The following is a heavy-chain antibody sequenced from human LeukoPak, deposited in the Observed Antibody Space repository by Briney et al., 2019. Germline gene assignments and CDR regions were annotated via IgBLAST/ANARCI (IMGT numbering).Heavy chain of an antibody. CDR3: AEMGGYYYNSVYYS. V-gene: IGHV3-23*01. CDR1: GFSSTETA. D-gene: IGHD3-22*01. J-gene: IGHJ5*01. CDR2: ISGSRGTT. Sequence: VGSLRVSSIAPGFSSTETAMCFVCKAPGKGGEWVCTISGSRGTTYYADSVRGRFTISRDNSKNTLYLQMNIVRVEDTAVYFCAEMGGYYYNSVYYSCGQASLATASS.